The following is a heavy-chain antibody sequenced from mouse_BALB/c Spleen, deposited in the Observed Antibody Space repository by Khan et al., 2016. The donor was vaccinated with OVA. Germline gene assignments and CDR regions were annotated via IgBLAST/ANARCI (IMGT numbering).Heavy chain of an antibody. Sequence: EVQLQESGGGLVQPGGSLKLSCAASGFTFSSYGMSWVRQTPDKRLELVATTNSNGGSTYYPDSVKGRFTISRDNAKNTLYLQMSSLKSEDTAMYYCARMARTINWGQGTTLTVSS. CDR3: ARMARTIN. J-gene: IGHJ2*01. V-gene: IGHV5-6-3*01. CDR2: TNSNGGST. CDR1: GFTFSSYG.